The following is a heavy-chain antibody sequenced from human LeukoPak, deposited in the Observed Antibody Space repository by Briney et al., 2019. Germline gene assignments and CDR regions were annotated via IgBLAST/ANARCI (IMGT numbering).Heavy chain of an antibody. CDR1: GYTFTSYG. CDR2: ISAYNGNT. V-gene: IGHV1-18*01. J-gene: IGHJ6*02. Sequence: ASVKVSRKASGYTFTSYGISWVRQAPGQGLEWMGWISAYNGNTNYAQKLQGRVTMTTDTSTSTAYMELRSLRSDDTAVYYCARVSLRIDYYYYYGMDVWGQGTTVTVSS. CDR3: ARVSLRIDYYYYYGMDV. D-gene: IGHD3-10*01.